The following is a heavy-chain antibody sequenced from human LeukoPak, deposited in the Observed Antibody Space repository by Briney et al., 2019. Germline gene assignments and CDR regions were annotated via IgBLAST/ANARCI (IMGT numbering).Heavy chain of an antibody. Sequence: GGSLRLSCAASGFTFSSYAMHWVRQAPGKGLEWVAVISYDGSNKYYADSVKGRFPISRDNSKNTLYLQMNSLRAEDTAVYYCARAPHYIAVAGKAFDYWGQGTLVTVSS. J-gene: IGHJ4*02. CDR2: ISYDGSNK. V-gene: IGHV3-30-3*01. CDR1: GFTFSSYA. D-gene: IGHD6-19*01. CDR3: ARAPHYIAVAGKAFDY.